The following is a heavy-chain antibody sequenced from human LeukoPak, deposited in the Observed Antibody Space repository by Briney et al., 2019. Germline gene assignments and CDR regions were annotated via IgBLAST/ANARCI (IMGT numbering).Heavy chain of an antibody. D-gene: IGHD3-10*01. Sequence: PGGSLRLSCAASGFTVISNYMSWVRQAPGKGLEWVSVSYSGGSTYYADSVKGRFTISRDNSKNTLYLQMNSLRAEDTAVYYCARLLWFGELLPYFDYWGQGTLLTVSS. J-gene: IGHJ4*02. CDR1: GFTVISNY. CDR3: ARLLWFGELLPYFDY. CDR2: SYSGGST. V-gene: IGHV3-53*01.